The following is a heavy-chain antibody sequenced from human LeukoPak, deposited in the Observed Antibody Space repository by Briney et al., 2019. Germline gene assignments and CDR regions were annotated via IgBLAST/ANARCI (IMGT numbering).Heavy chain of an antibody. CDR2: ISYDGSNK. CDR1: GFTFSSYG. D-gene: IGHD5-24*01. Sequence: GRSLRLSCAASGFTFSSYGMHWVRQAPGKGLEWVAVISYDGSNKYYADSVKGRFTISRDNSKNTLYLQMNSLRAEDTAVYYCAKDLGRDGYNYPDYWGQGTLVTVSS. J-gene: IGHJ4*02. V-gene: IGHV3-30*18. CDR3: AKDLGRDGYNYPDY.